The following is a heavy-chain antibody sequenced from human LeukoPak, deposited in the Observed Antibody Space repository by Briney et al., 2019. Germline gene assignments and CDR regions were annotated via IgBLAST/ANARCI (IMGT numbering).Heavy chain of an antibody. D-gene: IGHD3-22*01. Sequence: PGGSLRLSCAASGFTFRSYAMSWVRQAPGKGLEWVLAISGSGTSTYYADSVKGRFTISRDNSKNTLYLQMNSLRAEDTAVYYCEGTYYYDSSDCYWGQGTLVTFSS. V-gene: IGHV3-23*01. CDR1: GFTFRSYA. CDR3: EGTYYYDSSDCY. J-gene: IGHJ4*02. CDR2: ISGSGTST.